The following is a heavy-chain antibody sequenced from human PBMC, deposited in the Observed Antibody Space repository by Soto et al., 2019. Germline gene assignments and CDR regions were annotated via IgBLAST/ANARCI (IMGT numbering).Heavy chain of an antibody. V-gene: IGHV4-34*01. Sequence: SETLSLTCAVYGGSFSGYYWSWIRQPPGKGLEWIGEINHSGSTNYNPSLKSRVTISVDTSKNQFSLKLSSVTAADTAVYYCARKGLRLGELSPFDYWGQGTLVTVSS. J-gene: IGHJ4*02. CDR2: INHSGST. D-gene: IGHD3-16*02. CDR3: ARKGLRLGELSPFDY. CDR1: GGSFSGYY.